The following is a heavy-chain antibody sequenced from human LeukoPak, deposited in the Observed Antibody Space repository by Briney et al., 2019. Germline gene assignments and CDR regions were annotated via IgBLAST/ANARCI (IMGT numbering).Heavy chain of an antibody. V-gene: IGHV4-59*08. CDR1: GGSISSYY. CDR2: IYYSGST. J-gene: IGHJ3*02. CDR3: ARHGLRGFYDAFDI. Sequence: PSETLSLTCTVSGGSISSYYWSWIRQPPGKGLEWIGYIYYSGSTNYNPSLKSRVTISVDTSKNQFSLKLSSVTAADTAVYYCARHGLRGFYDAFDIWGQGTMVTVSS. D-gene: IGHD4-17*01.